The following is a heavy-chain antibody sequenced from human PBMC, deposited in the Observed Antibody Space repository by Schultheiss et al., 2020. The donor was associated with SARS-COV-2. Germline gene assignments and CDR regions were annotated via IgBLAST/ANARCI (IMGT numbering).Heavy chain of an antibody. D-gene: IGHD1-14*01. Sequence: GESLKISCAASGFTFSNSDMNWVRQAPGKGLEWVSGISASGDSVYYAGSVKGRFTVSRDNSMTTLWLQMNSLAAGDTAVYYCAKVLRGIYPTDACDIWGQGTMVTVSS. CDR1: GFTFSNSD. V-gene: IGHV3-23*01. CDR3: AKVLRGIYPTDACDI. J-gene: IGHJ3*02. CDR2: ISASGDSV.